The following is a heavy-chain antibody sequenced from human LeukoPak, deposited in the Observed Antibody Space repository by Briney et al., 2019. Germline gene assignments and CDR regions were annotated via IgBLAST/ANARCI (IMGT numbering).Heavy chain of an antibody. J-gene: IGHJ4*02. D-gene: IGHD3-10*01. CDR3: ALYYGSGSHYIPYFDY. V-gene: IGHV1-2*02. Sequence: GASVKVSCKASGYTFTGYYMHWVRQAPGQGLEWMGWINPNSGGTNYAQKFQGRVTMTRDTSISTAYMELSRLRSDDTAVYYCALYYGSGSHYIPYFDYWGQGTLVTVSS. CDR2: INPNSGGT. CDR1: GYTFTGYY.